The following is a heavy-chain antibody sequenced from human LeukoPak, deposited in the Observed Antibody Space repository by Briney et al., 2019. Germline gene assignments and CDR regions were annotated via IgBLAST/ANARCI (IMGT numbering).Heavy chain of an antibody. Sequence: HPGGSLRLSCAASGFTFSNYAMSWVRQAPGKGLEWVSSIFHSGGNTYYTDSVKGLVTIPSDTSKNTLYLQMNGLRPEDTAVYYCAKYLAPSGYQFALDSWGHGTLVSVSA. D-gene: IGHD5-12*01. CDR2: IFHSGGNT. V-gene: IGHV3-23*01. CDR3: AKYLAPSGYQFALDS. J-gene: IGHJ3*01. CDR1: GFTFSNYA.